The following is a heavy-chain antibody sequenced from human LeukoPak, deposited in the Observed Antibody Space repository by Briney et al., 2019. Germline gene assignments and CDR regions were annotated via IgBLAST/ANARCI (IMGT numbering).Heavy chain of an antibody. J-gene: IGHJ4*02. CDR3: ARDLLMVRVLRKPFDY. CDR2: IYTSGST. D-gene: IGHD3-10*01. Sequence: SQTLSLTCTVSGGSISSGSYYWSWIRQPAGKGLEWIGRIYTSGSTNYNPSLKSRVTISVDTSKNQFSLKLSSVTAADTAVYYCARDLLMVRVLRKPFDYWGQGTQVTVSS. V-gene: IGHV4-61*02. CDR1: GGSISSGSYY.